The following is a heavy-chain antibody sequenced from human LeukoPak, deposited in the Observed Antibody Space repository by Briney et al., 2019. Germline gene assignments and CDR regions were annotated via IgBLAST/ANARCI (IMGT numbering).Heavy chain of an antibody. CDR1: GFTFSSYE. CDR2: ISSSGSTI. V-gene: IGHV3-48*03. J-gene: IGHJ6*03. CDR3: ARVLRYCSGGNCYSGGLGYMDV. D-gene: IGHD2-15*01. Sequence: GGSLRLSCAASGFTFSSYEMNWVRQAPGKGLEWVSYISSSGSTIYYADSVKGRFTISRDNAKNSLYLQMNSLRAEDTSVYYCARVLRYCSGGNCYSGGLGYMDVWGKGTTVTISS.